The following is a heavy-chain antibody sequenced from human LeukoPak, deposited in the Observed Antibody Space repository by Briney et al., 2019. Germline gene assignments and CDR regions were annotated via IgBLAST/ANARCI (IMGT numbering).Heavy chain of an antibody. CDR3: AKDPAAIRVGDY. D-gene: IGHD3-10*01. Sequence: GGSLRLSCAASGFTFDDYTMHWVRQAPGKGLEWVSLISWDGGSTYYADSVKGRFTISRDNSKNSLYLQMNSLRAEDTAVYYCAKDPAAIRVGDYWGQGTLVTVSS. CDR2: ISWDGGST. CDR1: GFTFDDYT. J-gene: IGHJ4*02. V-gene: IGHV3-43*01.